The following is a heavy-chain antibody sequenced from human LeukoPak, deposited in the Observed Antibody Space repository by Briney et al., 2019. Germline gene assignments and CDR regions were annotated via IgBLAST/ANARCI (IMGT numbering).Heavy chain of an antibody. J-gene: IGHJ4*02. D-gene: IGHD6-13*01. CDR2: ISTSSSMI. CDR1: GLTVSNNY. CDR3: AREASYSSSWATFDN. V-gene: IGHV3-48*01. Sequence: GGSLRLSCAASGLTVSNNYMSWVRQAPGKGLEWVSYISTSSSMIYYADSVKGRFTISRDIAKNSLYLQMNSLRVEDTGVYYCAREASYSSSWATFDNWGQGTLVTVSS.